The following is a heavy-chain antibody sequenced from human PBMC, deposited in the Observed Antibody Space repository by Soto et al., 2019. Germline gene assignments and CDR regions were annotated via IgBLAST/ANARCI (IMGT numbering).Heavy chain of an antibody. V-gene: IGHV4-31*03. CDR1: GGSIGSGGYY. D-gene: IGHD3-3*01. CDR3: ARGGITIFGVVIIDWYFDL. Sequence: QVQLQESGPGLVKPSQTLSLTCTVSGGSIGSGGYYWSWIRQHPGKGLEWIGYIYYSGSTYYNPSLKSRVTISVDTSKNQFSLKLSSVTAADTAVYYCARGGITIFGVVIIDWYFDLWGRGTLVTVSS. CDR2: IYYSGST. J-gene: IGHJ2*01.